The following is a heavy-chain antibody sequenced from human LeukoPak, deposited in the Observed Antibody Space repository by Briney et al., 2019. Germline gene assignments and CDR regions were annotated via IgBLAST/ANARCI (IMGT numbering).Heavy chain of an antibody. D-gene: IGHD6-13*01. CDR1: GFTFSSYA. Sequence: GGSLRLSCAASGFTFSSYAMSWVRQAPGKGLEWVSAISGSGGSTYYADSVKGWFTISRDNSKNTLYLQMNSLRAEDTAVYYCAAPLYSSSWWDAFDIWGQGTMVTVFS. CDR2: ISGSGGST. J-gene: IGHJ3*02. CDR3: AAPLYSSSWWDAFDI. V-gene: IGHV3-23*01.